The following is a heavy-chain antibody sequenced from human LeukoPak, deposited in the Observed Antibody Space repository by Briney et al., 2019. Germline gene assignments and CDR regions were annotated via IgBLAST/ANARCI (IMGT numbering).Heavy chain of an antibody. CDR1: GGSIISYY. CDR3: ARGEGSGWYWAFDV. J-gene: IGHJ3*01. Sequence: PSETLSLTCTVSGGSIISYYWSWVRQPPGKKREWVGYIYSIGSTNYNPSLESRVIISVDTSKNQVSLKLNSVTAADTAVYFCARGEGSGWYWAFDVWGQGTMVTVS. CDR2: IYSIGST. V-gene: IGHV4-59*01. D-gene: IGHD6-19*01.